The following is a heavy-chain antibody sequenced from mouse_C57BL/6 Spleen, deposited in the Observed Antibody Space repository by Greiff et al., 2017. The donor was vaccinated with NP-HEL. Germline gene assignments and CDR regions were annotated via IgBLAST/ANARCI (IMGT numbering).Heavy chain of an antibody. J-gene: IGHJ2*01. CDR3: ARHEYYDYDEYYFDY. V-gene: IGHV5-6*01. Sequence: VESGGDLVKPGGSLKLSCAASGFTFSSYGMSWVRQTPDKRLEWVATISSGGSYTYYPDSVKGRFTISRDNAKNTLYLQMSSLKSEDTAMYYCARHEYYDYDEYYFDYWGQGTTLTVSS. CDR1: GFTFSSYG. CDR2: ISSGGSYT. D-gene: IGHD2-4*01.